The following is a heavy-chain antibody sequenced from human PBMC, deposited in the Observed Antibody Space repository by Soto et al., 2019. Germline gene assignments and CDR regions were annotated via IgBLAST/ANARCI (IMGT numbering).Heavy chain of an antibody. Sequence: ASVKVSCKASGYTFTSYDINWVRQATGQGLEWMGWMNPNSGNTGYAQKFQGRVTMTRNTSISTAYMELSSLRSEDTAVYYCAKDIYYDSSGYQLGPLDYWGQGTLVTVSS. D-gene: IGHD3-22*01. CDR3: AKDIYYDSSGYQLGPLDY. V-gene: IGHV1-8*01. CDR2: MNPNSGNT. CDR1: GYTFTSYD. J-gene: IGHJ4*02.